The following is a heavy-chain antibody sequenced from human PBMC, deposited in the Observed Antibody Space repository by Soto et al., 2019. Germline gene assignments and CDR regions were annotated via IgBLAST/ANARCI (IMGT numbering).Heavy chain of an antibody. V-gene: IGHV3-23*01. D-gene: IGHD4-4*01. CDR2: LSGSGGST. Sequence: GGSLRLSCAASGFTFSSYAMSWVRQAPGKGLEWVSALSGSGGSTYYADSVKGRFTISRDNSKNTLALQMNSLRAEDTAVYYCAKGDSNYGRHYYYYYMDVWGKGTTVTVSS. J-gene: IGHJ6*03. CDR1: GFTFSSYA. CDR3: AKGDSNYGRHYYYYYMDV.